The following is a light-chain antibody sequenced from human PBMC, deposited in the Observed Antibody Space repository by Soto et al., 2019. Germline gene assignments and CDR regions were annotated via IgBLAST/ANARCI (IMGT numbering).Light chain of an antibody. V-gene: IGLV1-47*01. Sequence: QSVLTQPPSVSGTPGQRVTISCSGGISNIGTNYVHWFQQLPGTAPKVLSNRDNQRPSGVPDRFSGSKSGTSASLAISGLRSEDEAAYYCAAWDDIVRSYVFGTGTQLTVL. CDR1: ISNIGTNY. CDR2: RDN. CDR3: AAWDDIVRSYV. J-gene: IGLJ1*01.